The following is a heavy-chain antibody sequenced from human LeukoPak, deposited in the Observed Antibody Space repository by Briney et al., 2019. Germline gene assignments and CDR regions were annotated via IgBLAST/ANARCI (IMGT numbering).Heavy chain of an antibody. V-gene: IGHV3-30-3*01. J-gene: IGHJ4*02. Sequence: GGSLRLSCAASGNYWIHWVRQAPGKGLEWVAVISYDGSNKYYADSVKGRFTISRDNSKNTLYLQMNSLRAEDTAVYYCARDHRGVRDYFDYWGQGTLVTVSS. CDR3: ARDHRGVRDYFDY. CDR1: GNYW. D-gene: IGHD3-10*01. CDR2: ISYDGSNK.